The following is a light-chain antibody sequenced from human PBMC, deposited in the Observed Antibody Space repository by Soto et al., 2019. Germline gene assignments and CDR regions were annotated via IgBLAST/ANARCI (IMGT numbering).Light chain of an antibody. J-gene: IGKJ1*01. V-gene: IGKV3-20*01. CDR1: QSVASRN. CDR3: QQYGSSPWT. CDR2: GAS. Sequence: EILLTQSPGTLSLSPGERATLSCRASQSVASRNLAWYQQKSGQAPRLLMYGASSRATGIPDRYSGSGSGTDFTLTISRLEPEDFEVYYCQQYGSSPWTFGQGTKVDIK.